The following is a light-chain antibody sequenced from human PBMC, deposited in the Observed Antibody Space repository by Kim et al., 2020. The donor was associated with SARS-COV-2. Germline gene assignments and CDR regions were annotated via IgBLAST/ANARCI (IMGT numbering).Light chain of an antibody. CDR1: QDICNY. V-gene: IGKV1-33*01. CDR3: QQYDNLPLT. CDR2: DAS. J-gene: IGKJ4*01. Sequence: AYVGDRVTLTCQASQDICNYFSWYQQKTGKAPKLLIYDASNLCAGVPSMFSGRGSGTDFTLAISSLQPEDIATYYCQQYDNLPLTFGGGTKVDIK.